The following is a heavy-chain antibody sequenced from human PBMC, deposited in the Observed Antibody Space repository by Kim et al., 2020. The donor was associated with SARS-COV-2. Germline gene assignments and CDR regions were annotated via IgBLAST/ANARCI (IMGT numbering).Heavy chain of an antibody. CDR1: GYTFTSYG. J-gene: IGHJ4*02. V-gene: IGHV1-18*01. CDR3: ARVPTNYYDSNLLHFDY. CDR2: ISAYNGNT. D-gene: IGHD3-22*01. Sequence: ASVKVSCKASGYTFTSYGISWVRQAPGQGLEWMGWISAYNGNTNYAQKLQGRVTMTTDTSTSTAYMELRSLRSDDTAVYYCARVPTNYYDSNLLHFDYWGQGTLVTVSS.